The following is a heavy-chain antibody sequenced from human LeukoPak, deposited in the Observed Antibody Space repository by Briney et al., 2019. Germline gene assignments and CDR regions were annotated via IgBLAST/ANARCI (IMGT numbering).Heavy chain of an antibody. CDR2: IYHTGNT. V-gene: IGHV4-30-2*01. J-gene: IGHJ5*02. CDR1: GGSISSGGYS. D-gene: IGHD3/OR15-3a*01. CDR3: ARAFFVPVDPGSWFDP. Sequence: SETLSLTCAVSGGSISSGGYSWNWIRQPPGKGLEWIGYIYHTGNTFYNPSLKSRVTISVDRSKNQVSLRLTSVTAADTAVYYCARAFFVPVDPGSWFDPWGQGTLVTVSP.